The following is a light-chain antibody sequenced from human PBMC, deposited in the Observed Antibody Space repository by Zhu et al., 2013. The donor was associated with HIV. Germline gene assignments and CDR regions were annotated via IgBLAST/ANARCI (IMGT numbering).Light chain of an antibody. CDR3: QQYSTTPLT. CDR1: QSVSNNY. J-gene: IGKJ4*01. Sequence: EIVLTQSPGTLSLSPGERATLSCRASQSVSNNYLAWYQQKPGQAPRLLIYDASRRATGIPDRFSGSGSGTDFSLSISRLEPEDFAVYYCQQYSTTPLTFGGGTTVEIK. CDR2: DAS. V-gene: IGKV3-20*01.